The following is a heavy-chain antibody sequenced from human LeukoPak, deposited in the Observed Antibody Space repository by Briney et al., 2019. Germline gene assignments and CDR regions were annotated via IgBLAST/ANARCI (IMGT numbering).Heavy chain of an antibody. V-gene: IGHV4-59*01. D-gene: IGHD4-17*01. J-gene: IGHJ3*02. Sequence: SETLSLTCTVSGGSISSYYWSWIRQPPGKGLEWIGYIYYSGSTNYNPSLKSRVTISEDTSKNQFSLKLSSVTAADTAVYYCARDLGSYDYGDYDYPDAFDIWGQGTMVTVSS. CDR2: IYYSGST. CDR1: GGSISSYY. CDR3: ARDLGSYDYGDYDYPDAFDI.